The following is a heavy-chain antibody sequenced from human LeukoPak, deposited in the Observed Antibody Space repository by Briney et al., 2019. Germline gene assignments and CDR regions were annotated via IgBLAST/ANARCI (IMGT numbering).Heavy chain of an antibody. V-gene: IGHV1-69*13. CDR2: IIPIFGTA. CDR3: ARARYYYDSSGYYLDY. D-gene: IGHD3-22*01. CDR1: GGTFSSYA. Sequence: SVKVSCKASGGTFSSYAISWVRQAPGQGLEWMGGIIPIFGTANYAQKSQGRVTITADESTSTAYMELSSLRSEDTAVYYCARARYYYDSSGYYLDYWGQGTLVTVSS. J-gene: IGHJ4*02.